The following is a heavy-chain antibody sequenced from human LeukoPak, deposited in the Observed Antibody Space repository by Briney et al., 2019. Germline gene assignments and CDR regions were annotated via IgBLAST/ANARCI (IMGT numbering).Heavy chain of an antibody. CDR2: IDPSDSYT. J-gene: IGHJ4*02. V-gene: IGHV5-10-1*01. CDR1: GYSFTSYW. Sequence: GESLKIPWRGSGYSFTSYWISWVRQMPGKGLEWMGRIDPSDSYTNYSPSFQGHVTISADKSISTAYLQWSSLKASDTAMYYCARRLSYGSGSYRTYYFDYWGQGTLVTVSS. CDR3: ARRLSYGSGSYRTYYFDY. D-gene: IGHD3-10*01.